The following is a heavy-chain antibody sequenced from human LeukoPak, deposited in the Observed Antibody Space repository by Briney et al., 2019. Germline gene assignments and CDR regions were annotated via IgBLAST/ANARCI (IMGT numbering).Heavy chain of an antibody. D-gene: IGHD1/OR15-1a*01. CDR2: ITNSGDA. Sequence: PSETLSLTCTVTGVSISDFHWSWLRQSPEKGLEWIGWITNSGDANYNPSLESRLAMSAETTKRQLSLRVTSVTDADTAVYYCARHVEHAAYFHHWGQGILVTVSS. V-gene: IGHV4-4*07. CDR3: ARHVEHAAYFHH. J-gene: IGHJ4*02. CDR1: GVSISDFH.